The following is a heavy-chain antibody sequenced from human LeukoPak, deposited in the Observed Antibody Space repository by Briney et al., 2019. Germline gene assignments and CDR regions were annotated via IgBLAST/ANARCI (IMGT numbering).Heavy chain of an antibody. CDR2: ISYDGSNK. CDR1: GFTFSSYA. CDR3: LILYSTGMDV. D-gene: IGHD2-8*01. J-gene: IGHJ6*04. V-gene: IGHV3-30*04. Sequence: GRSLRLSCAASGFTFSSYAMHWVRQAPGKGLEWVAVISYDGSNKYYADSVKGRFTISRDNSKNTLYLQMNSLRAEDTAVYYCLILYSTGMDVWGKGTTVTAST.